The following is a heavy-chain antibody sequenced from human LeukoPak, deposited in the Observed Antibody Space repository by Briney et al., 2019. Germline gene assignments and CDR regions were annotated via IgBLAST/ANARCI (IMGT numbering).Heavy chain of an antibody. CDR1: GFTFSSYE. CDR3: ARDRNVPVRGKNYYYYGMDV. V-gene: IGHV3-48*03. J-gene: IGHJ6*02. CDR2: ISSSGSTI. D-gene: IGHD1-1*01. Sequence: PGGSLRLSCAASGFTFSSYEMNWVRQAPGKGLEWVSYISSSGSTIYYADSVKGRFTISRDNAKNSLYLQMNCLRAEDTAVYYCARDRNVPVRGKNYYYYGMDVWGQGTTVTVSS.